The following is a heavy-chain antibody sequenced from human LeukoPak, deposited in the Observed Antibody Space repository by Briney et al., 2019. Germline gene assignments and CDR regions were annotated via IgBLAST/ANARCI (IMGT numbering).Heavy chain of an antibody. CDR1: GYTFTGFY. Sequence: GASVKVSCKASGYTFTGFYMHWVRQAPGQGLEWMGWINPNSGGTNYAQKFQGRVTMTRDTSISTAYMELSRLRSDDTAVYYCARGTLGQLLKESRAYSYYYMDVWGKGTTVTVSS. CDR3: ARGTLGQLLKESRAYSYYYMDV. CDR2: INPNSGGT. D-gene: IGHD2-2*01. V-gene: IGHV1-2*02. J-gene: IGHJ6*03.